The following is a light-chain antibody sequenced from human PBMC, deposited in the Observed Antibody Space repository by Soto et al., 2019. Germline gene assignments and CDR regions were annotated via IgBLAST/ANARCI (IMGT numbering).Light chain of an antibody. CDR3: SSYRDSGATHYV. CDR2: DVS. CDR1: SSDIGGYNY. J-gene: IGLJ1*01. Sequence: QSALTQPASLSGSPGQSITISCTGTSSDIGGYNYVCWYQQHPGKAPKLMISDVSNRPSGVSNRFSGSKSGNTAALTISGLQAEEEADYYCSSYRDSGATHYVFGAGTKVTVL. V-gene: IGLV2-14*03.